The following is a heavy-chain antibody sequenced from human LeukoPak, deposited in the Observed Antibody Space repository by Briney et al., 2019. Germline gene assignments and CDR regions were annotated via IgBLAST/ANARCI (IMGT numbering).Heavy chain of an antibody. Sequence: ASVTVSCQASGYTFTTYDINWVRPATGQGLEWMGWMNPNSGNTGYAQKFQGRVTMTRNTSISTAYMELSSLRSEDTAVYYCARGRGGGRRENWFDPWGQGTLVTVSS. CDR2: MNPNSGNT. CDR3: ARGRGGGRRENWFDP. V-gene: IGHV1-8*01. J-gene: IGHJ5*02. CDR1: GYTFTTYD. D-gene: IGHD3-16*01.